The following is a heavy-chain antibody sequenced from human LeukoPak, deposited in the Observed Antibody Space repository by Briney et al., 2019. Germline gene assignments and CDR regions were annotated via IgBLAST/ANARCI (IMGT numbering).Heavy chain of an antibody. CDR3: ARDLLLDSSGFEAGD. D-gene: IGHD3-22*01. CDR2: INSDGSST. J-gene: IGHJ4*02. Sequence: GGSLRLSCAASGFTFSSYWMHWVRQAPGKGLVWVSRINSDGSSTSYADSVKGRFTISRDNSKNTLYLQMNSLRAEDTAVYYCARDLLLDSSGFEAGDWGQGTLVTVSS. V-gene: IGHV3-74*01. CDR1: GFTFSSYW.